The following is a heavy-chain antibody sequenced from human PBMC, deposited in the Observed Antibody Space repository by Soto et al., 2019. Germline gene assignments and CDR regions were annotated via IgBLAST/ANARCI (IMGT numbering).Heavy chain of an antibody. J-gene: IGHJ4*02. CDR3: AHRRIRGTAKAFDD. CDR1: GFSLSTSGVG. Sequence: QITLKESGPTLVKPTQTLTLTCSFSGFSLSTSGVGVGWSRQPPGKALEWLAIIYWDDDRRYSPSLKKRLTITKDTSKNQVVLTMTNMDPVDTATYYCAHRRIRGTAKAFDDWGQGTLVTVSS. D-gene: IGHD1-20*01. CDR2: IYWDDDR. V-gene: IGHV2-5*02.